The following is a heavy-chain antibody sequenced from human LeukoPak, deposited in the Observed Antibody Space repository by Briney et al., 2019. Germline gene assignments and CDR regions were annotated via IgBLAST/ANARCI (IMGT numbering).Heavy chain of an antibody. CDR1: GVTVSSSN. V-gene: IGHV3-53*01. J-gene: IGHJ3*01. CDR3: ARDPVPEF. CDR2: ISSGGNT. D-gene: IGHD1-14*01. Sequence: PGGSLSLSCALSGVTVSSSNMNWVRQPPGKGLELVSAISSGGNTYYADSVTGRFTISRDTSKNTVSLQMNSLRAEDTAVYFCARDPVPEFWCQGTVVIVSS.